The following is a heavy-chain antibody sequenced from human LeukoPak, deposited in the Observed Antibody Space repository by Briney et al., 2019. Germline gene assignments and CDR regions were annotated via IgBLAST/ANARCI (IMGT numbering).Heavy chain of an antibody. CDR1: GFTFSDYY. CDR3: ARSQTTVAYPFLH. V-gene: IGHV3-11*01. J-gene: IGHJ1*01. CDR2: ISSSGTII. D-gene: IGHD4-23*01. Sequence: GGSLRLSCAASGFTFSDYYMSWIRQAPGKGLEWLSYISSSGTIIYYADSVRGRFTISRDNAKNSLYLQMNSLRADDTAVYYCARSQTTVAYPFLHWRQATLVTVSS.